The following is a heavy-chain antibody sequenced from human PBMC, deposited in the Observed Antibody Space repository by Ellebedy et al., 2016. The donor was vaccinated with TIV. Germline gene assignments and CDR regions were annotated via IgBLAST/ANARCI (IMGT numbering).Heavy chain of an antibody. Sequence: GESLKISCAASGFTFSNYAMSWGRRSPGKGLDWVSLISGSGEYTYYADSVKGRLTISRDNSMDTLYLQMNSLGVGDTAVYYCASYRFAHCSGGSCSEAIDYWGQGTLVTVSS. CDR3: ASYRFAHCSGGSCSEAIDY. CDR1: GFTFSNYA. CDR2: ISGSGEYT. D-gene: IGHD2-15*01. J-gene: IGHJ4*02. V-gene: IGHV3-23*01.